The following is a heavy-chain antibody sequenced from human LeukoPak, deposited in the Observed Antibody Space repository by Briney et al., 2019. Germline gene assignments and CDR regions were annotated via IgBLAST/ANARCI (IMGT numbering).Heavy chain of an antibody. CDR2: MYSGGST. D-gene: IGHD1-26*01. CDR1: GFTVSSNH. Sequence: PGGSLRLSCAASGFTVSSNHMSWVRRAPGKGLEWVSVMYSGGSTNYADSVKGRFIISRDDSKNILDLQMNSLKAEDTAVYYCARGNYATTGPGALDIWGQGTMVTVSS. CDR3: ARGNYATTGPGALDI. V-gene: IGHV3-53*01. J-gene: IGHJ3*02.